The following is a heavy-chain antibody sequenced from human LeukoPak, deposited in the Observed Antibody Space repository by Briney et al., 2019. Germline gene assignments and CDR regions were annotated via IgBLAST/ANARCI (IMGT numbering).Heavy chain of an antibody. CDR2: ISGSGGST. J-gene: IGHJ5*02. D-gene: IGHD6-13*01. V-gene: IGHV3-23*01. CDR3: AKNWVSSSSPMGFDP. CDR1: GFTFSSYA. Sequence: GGSLRLSCAASGFTFSSYAMSWVRQAPGKGLEWVSAISGSGGSTYYADSVKGRFTISRDNSKNTLYLQMYSLRAEDTAVYYCAKNWVSSSSPMGFDPWGQGTLVTVSS.